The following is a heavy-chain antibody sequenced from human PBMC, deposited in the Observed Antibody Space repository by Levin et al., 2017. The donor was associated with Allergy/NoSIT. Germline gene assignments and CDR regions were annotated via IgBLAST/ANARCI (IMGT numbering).Heavy chain of an antibody. J-gene: IGHJ6*02. CDR3: ARDFLFWASVTTYSYALDV. V-gene: IGHV3-7*01. CDR1: GSTLTNFW. Sequence: PGGSLRLSCAVSGSTLTNFWINWVRQAPGKGLEWVANINADGTEKYYVDSVRGRFTISRDNAKNSFYLEMDRLRADDTAVYFCARDFLFWASVTTYSYALDVWGQGTTVTVSS. CDR2: INADGTEK. D-gene: IGHD4-17*01.